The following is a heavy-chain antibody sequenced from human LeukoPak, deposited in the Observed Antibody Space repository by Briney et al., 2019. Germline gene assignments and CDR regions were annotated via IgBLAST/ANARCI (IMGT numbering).Heavy chain of an antibody. CDR1: GFTFSSYE. CDR3: AKDIEMATIGGDAFDI. Sequence: TGGSLRLSCAASGFTFSSYEMNWVRQAPGKGLEWVSYISSSGSTIYYADSVKGRFTISRDNAKNSLYLQMNSLRAEDTALYYCAKDIEMATIGGDAFDIWGQGTMVTVSS. V-gene: IGHV3-48*03. D-gene: IGHD5-24*01. J-gene: IGHJ3*02. CDR2: ISSSGSTI.